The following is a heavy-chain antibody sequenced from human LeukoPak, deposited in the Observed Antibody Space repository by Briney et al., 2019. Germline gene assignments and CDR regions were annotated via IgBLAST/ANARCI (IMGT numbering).Heavy chain of an antibody. CDR1: GFTFSSYG. D-gene: IGHD3-16*02. J-gene: IGHJ4*02. CDR3: AREGDYDYVWGSFRHGYLDS. CDR2: IWYDGSNK. Sequence: GRSLRLSCAASGFTFSSYGIHWVRQAPGKGLEWVAVIWYDGSNKYYADSVKGRFTISRDNSKNTLYLQMNSLRAEDTAVYYCAREGDYDYVWGSFRHGYLDSWGQGTLVTVSS. V-gene: IGHV3-33*08.